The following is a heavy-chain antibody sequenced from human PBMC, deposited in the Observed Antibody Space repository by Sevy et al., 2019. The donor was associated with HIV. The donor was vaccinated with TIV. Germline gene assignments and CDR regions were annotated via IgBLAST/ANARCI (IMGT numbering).Heavy chain of an antibody. J-gene: IGHJ5*02. CDR2: ISSSSSTI. D-gene: IGHD3-16*01. CDR1: GFTFSSYS. CDR3: VRDALDYVWGNTYNWFDP. Sequence: GGSLRLSCAASGFTFSSYSMNWVRQAPGKGLEWISYISSSSSTIYYADSVKGRFTISRDNAKNSLYLQMNSLRDEDTAVYYCVRDALDYVWGNTYNWFDPWGQGTLAPVSS. V-gene: IGHV3-48*02.